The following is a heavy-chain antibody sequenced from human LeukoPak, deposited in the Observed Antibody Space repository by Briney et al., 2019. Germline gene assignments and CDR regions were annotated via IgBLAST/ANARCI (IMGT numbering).Heavy chain of an antibody. D-gene: IGHD3-10*01. CDR2: IKPDSGGT. Sequence: ASVKVSCKASGYTFTAYNIHWVRQAPGQGLEWMGWIKPDSGGTVYAQKFQGRVTMTRDTSSTTVYMELSRLRSDDTAVYSCARIFSSGSFYGYWGQGTLVTVSS. CDR3: ARIFSSGSFYGY. J-gene: IGHJ4*02. V-gene: IGHV1-2*02. CDR1: GYTFTAYN.